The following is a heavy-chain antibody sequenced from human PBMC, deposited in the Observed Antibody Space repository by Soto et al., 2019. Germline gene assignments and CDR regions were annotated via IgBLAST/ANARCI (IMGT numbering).Heavy chain of an antibody. J-gene: IGHJ4*02. D-gene: IGHD3-22*01. CDR1: GFTFSSYA. Sequence: PGGSLRLSCAASGFTFSSYAMSWVRQAPGKGLERVSAISGSGGSTYYADSVKGRFTISRDNSKNTLYLQMNSLRAEDTAVYYCAKDGEGSYYDSSGYYFDYWGQGTLVTVSS. CDR2: ISGSGGST. V-gene: IGHV3-23*01. CDR3: AKDGEGSYYDSSGYYFDY.